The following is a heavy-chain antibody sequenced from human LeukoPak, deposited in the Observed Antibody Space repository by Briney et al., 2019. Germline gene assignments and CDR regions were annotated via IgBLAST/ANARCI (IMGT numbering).Heavy chain of an antibody. J-gene: IGHJ1*01. V-gene: IGHV3-23*01. CDR1: GFTFSSYA. CDR2: ISGSGGST. D-gene: IGHD6-13*01. CDR3: AKDLYSSSWYLYFQH. Sequence: GGSLRLSCAASGFTFSSYAMSWVRQAPGKGLEWVSAISGSGGSTYYAASVKGRFTISRDNSKNTLYLQMNSLRAEDTAVYYCAKDLYSSSWYLYFQHWGQGTLVTVSS.